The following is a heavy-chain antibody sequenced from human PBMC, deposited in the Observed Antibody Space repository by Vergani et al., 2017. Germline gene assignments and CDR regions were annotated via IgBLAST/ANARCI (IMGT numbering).Heavy chain of an antibody. CDR1: GFTFDDYA. J-gene: IGHJ3*01. CDR3: AKAQLGRTGAFDL. CDR2: ISWNSGNI. Sequence: EVQLVESGGGLVQPGRSLRLSCAASGFTFDDYAMHWVRQGPGKGLEWVSGISWNSGNIGYEDSVKGRFTISRDNAKNSLYLQMNSLRAEDTALYYCAKAQLGRTGAFDLWGQGTMVTVSS. V-gene: IGHV3-9*01. D-gene: IGHD1-1*01.